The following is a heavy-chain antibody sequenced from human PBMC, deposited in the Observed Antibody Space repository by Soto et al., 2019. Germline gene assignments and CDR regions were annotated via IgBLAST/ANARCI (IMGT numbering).Heavy chain of an antibody. CDR2: IYYSGST. D-gene: IGHD1-26*01. V-gene: IGHV4-59*01. CDR1: GGSISSYY. J-gene: IGHJ5*02. Sequence: RLSESLSLTCTVSGGSISSYYWSWIRQPPGKGLEWIGYIYYSGSTNYNPSLKSRVTISVDTSKNQFSLKLSSVTAADTAVYYCARVRREEDWFDPWGQGTLVTVSS. CDR3: ARVRREEDWFDP.